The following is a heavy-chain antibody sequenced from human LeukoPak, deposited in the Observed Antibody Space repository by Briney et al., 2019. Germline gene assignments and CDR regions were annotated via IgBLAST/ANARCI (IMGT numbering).Heavy chain of an antibody. V-gene: IGHV1-18*01. Sequence: ASVKVFCKASGYTFTIYGTSWVRQAPGQGLEWMGWISAYNGNTNYAQKLQGRVTMTTDTSTSTAYMELRSLRSDDTAVYYCARSGGSYHRPNFDYWGQGTLVTVSS. J-gene: IGHJ4*02. CDR1: GYTFTIYG. CDR3: ARSGGSYHRPNFDY. CDR2: ISAYNGNT. D-gene: IGHD1-26*01.